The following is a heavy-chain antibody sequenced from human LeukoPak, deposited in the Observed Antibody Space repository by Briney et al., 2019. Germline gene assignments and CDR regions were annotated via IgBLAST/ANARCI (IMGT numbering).Heavy chain of an antibody. J-gene: IGHJ5*02. D-gene: IGHD2-2*01. V-gene: IGHV3-48*01. Sequence: GGSLRLSCAASGFTFSSYSMNWVRQAPGKGVGWVSYISSSSSTIYYADSVKGRFTISRDNAKNSLYLQMNSLRAEDTAVYYCAIVVVPAAIRPPFDPWGQGTLVTVSS. CDR3: AIVVVPAAIRPPFDP. CDR1: GFTFSSYS. CDR2: ISSSSSTI.